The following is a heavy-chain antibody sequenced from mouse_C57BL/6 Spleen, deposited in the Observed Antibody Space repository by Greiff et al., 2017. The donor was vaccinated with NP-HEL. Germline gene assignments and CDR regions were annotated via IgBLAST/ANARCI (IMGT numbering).Heavy chain of an antibody. D-gene: IGHD2-4*01. J-gene: IGHJ4*01. Sequence: QVQLQQPGAELVGPGTSVKLSCKASGYTFTSYWMHWVKQRPGQGLEWIGVIDPSDSYTNYNQKFKGKATLTVDTSSSTAYMQLSSLTSEDSAVYYCARDDYDGGYAMDYWGQGTSVTVSS. CDR3: ARDDYDGGYAMDY. CDR2: IDPSDSYT. CDR1: GYTFTSYW. V-gene: IGHV1-59*01.